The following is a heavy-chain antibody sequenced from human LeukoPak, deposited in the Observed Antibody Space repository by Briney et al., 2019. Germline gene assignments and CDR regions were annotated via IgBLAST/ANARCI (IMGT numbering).Heavy chain of an antibody. CDR3: ARNKPWIQDWFDP. V-gene: IGHV1-46*01. CDR2: INPSGGST. Sequence: WASVKVSCKASGYTCTSYYMHWVRQAPGQGLEWMGIINPSGGSTSYAQKFQGRVTMTRDMSTSTVYMELSSLRSEDTAVYYCARNKPWIQDWFDPWGQGTLVTVSS. CDR1: GYTCTSYY. D-gene: IGHD5-18*01. J-gene: IGHJ5*02.